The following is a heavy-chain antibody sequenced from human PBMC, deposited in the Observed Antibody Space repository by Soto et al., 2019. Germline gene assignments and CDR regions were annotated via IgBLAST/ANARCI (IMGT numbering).Heavy chain of an antibody. CDR2: TNEGSGNT. D-gene: IGHD3-3*01. V-gene: IGHV1-3*01. CDR1: GYSCKNYA. CDR3: ARDDRSVSGVVTLDH. Sequence: ASVKVSCKATGYSCKNYAVHWVRQAPGQRLEWMGFTNEGSGNTRFSQKFQGRISITRDTSASTVYLGLSSLTSEDTAIYYCARDDRSVSGVVTLDHWGPGTLVTVPS. J-gene: IGHJ4*02.